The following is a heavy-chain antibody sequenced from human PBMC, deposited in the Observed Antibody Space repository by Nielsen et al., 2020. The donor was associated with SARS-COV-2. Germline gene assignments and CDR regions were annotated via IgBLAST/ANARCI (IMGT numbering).Heavy chain of an antibody. CDR3: ARLDFNVDTAMTDAFDI. V-gene: IGHV5-10-1*01. Sequence: GEFLKISCKGSGYSFTSYWISWVRQMPGKGLEWMGRIDPSDSYTNYSPSFQGHVTISADKSISTAYLQWSSLKASDTAMYYCARLDFNVDTAMTDAFDIWGQGTMVTVSS. J-gene: IGHJ3*02. CDR2: IDPSDSYT. CDR1: GYSFTSYW. D-gene: IGHD5-18*01.